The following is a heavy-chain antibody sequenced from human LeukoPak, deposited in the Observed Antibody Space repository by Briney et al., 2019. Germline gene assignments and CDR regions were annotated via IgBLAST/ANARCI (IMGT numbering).Heavy chain of an antibody. D-gene: IGHD6-13*01. CDR3: ARDTITAPGDLDY. CDR1: GFTFSRDW. J-gene: IGHJ4*02. CDR2: ISSDGSTT. V-gene: IGHV3-74*01. Sequence: GGSLRLSCAATGFTFSRDWMHWVRQGPGKGLVWVSLISSDGSTTTYADSVKGRFTISRDNAKNTLYLQMNSLRAEDTAVYYCARDTITAPGDLDYWGQGTLVTVSS.